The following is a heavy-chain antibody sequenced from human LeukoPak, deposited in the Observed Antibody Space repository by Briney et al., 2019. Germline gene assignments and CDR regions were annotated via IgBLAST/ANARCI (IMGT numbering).Heavy chain of an antibody. CDR2: IIPIFGTA. Sequence: SVKVSCKASGGTFSSYAISWVRQAPGQGLEWVGGIIPIFGTANYAQKFQGRVTITTDESTSTAYMELSSLRSEDTAVYYCARTPMVRGVRNYYYYMDVWGKGTTVTVSS. D-gene: IGHD3-10*01. V-gene: IGHV1-69*05. J-gene: IGHJ6*03. CDR1: GGTFSSYA. CDR3: ARTPMVRGVRNYYYYMDV.